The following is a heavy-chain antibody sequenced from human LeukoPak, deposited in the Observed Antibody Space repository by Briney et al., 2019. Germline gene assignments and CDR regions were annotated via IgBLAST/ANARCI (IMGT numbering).Heavy chain of an antibody. CDR3: ARDRGCSSTSCYRHYYYGMDV. CDR1: GFTFSDYY. CDR2: ISSSGSTI. Sequence: GGSLRLSCAASGFTFSDYYMSWIRQAPGKGLEWVSYISSSGSTIYYADSVKGRFTISRDNAKNSQYLQMNSLRAEDTAVYYCARDRGCSSTSCYRHYYYGMDVWGQGTTVTVSS. V-gene: IGHV3-11*01. D-gene: IGHD2-2*01. J-gene: IGHJ6*02.